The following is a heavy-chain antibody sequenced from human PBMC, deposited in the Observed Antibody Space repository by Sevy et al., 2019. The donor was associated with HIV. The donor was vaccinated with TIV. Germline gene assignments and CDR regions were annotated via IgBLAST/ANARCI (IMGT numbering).Heavy chain of an antibody. CDR3: ARVRDRYCSGGSCYYGYFFDY. CDR1: GFIFSNYY. D-gene: IGHD2-15*01. V-gene: IGHV3-48*01. CDR2: ISDRSDTT. J-gene: IGHJ4*02. Sequence: GGSLRLSCAASGFIFSNYYMTWVRQAPGKGLEWVSYISDRSDTTSYADSVKGRFTISRENAKNALYVQMSSLRGEETAVYYCARVRDRYCSGGSCYYGYFFDYWGQGTLVTVSS.